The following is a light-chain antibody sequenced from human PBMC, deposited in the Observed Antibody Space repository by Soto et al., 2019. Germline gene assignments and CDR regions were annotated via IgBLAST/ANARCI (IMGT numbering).Light chain of an antibody. V-gene: IGLV2-14*01. CDR3: SSYTSSSPRV. J-gene: IGLJ3*02. CDR1: SSDVGGYNY. CDR2: EVS. Sequence: QSALTQPASVSGSPGQSITISCTGTSSDVGGYNYVSWYQQHPGKAPKLMIYEVSNRPSGVSNRFSGSKSGNTASLTISGLQAEDEADYYCSSYTSSSPRVFGRGTQLTVL.